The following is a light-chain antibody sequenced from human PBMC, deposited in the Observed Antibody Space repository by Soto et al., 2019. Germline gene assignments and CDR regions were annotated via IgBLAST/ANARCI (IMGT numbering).Light chain of an antibody. V-gene: IGKV3-15*01. Sequence: EIVLTQSPATLSVSPGDRVTLSCRASESLFCFLAWYQQKPGQSPRLLIYGGSTRATGIPARFSGSGSATDFTLTISSLQSEDFAVHFCQSYNDWPFASGLGTKLEI. J-gene: IGKJ2*01. CDR2: GGS. CDR1: ESLFCF. CDR3: QSYNDWPFA.